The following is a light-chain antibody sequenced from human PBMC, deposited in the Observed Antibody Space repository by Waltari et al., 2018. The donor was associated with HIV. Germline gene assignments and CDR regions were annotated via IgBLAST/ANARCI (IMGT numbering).Light chain of an antibody. V-gene: IGKV1-9*01. J-gene: IGKJ4*01. CDR1: QDIGRF. CDR2: SSS. CDR3: QQLNRNFALA. Sequence: DIQLAQSPSLLPASVGDRVTITCRAGQDIGRFIAWYQQVPGKAPKLLIYSSSTLHSGVPSRFSGNVSGTDFTLTVSGLQPEDFVTYYCQQLNRNFALAFGGGTKVEL.